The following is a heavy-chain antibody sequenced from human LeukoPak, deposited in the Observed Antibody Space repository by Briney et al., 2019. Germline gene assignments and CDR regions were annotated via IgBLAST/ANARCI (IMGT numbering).Heavy chain of an antibody. CDR1: GGSISSYY. CDR2: IYTSGST. J-gene: IGHJ3*02. D-gene: IGHD3-22*01. CDR3: ARDLRLGDSSGYYYSAAFDI. V-gene: IGHV4-4*07. Sequence: PSETLSLTCTVSGGSISSYYWSWIRQPAGKGLEWIGRIYTSGSTNYNPSLKSRVTISVDTSKNQFSLKLSPVTAADTAVYYCARDLRLGDSSGYYYSAAFDIWGQGTMVTVSS.